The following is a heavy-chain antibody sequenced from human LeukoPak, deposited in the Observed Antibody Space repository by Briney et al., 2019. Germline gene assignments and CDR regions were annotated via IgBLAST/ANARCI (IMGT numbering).Heavy chain of an antibody. Sequence: PSETLSLTCTVSGGSISSYYWSWIRQPPGKGLEWIGYIYYSGSTNYNPSLKSRVTISVDTSKNQFSLKLSSVTAADTAVYYCAREPRWLRARTFDIWGQGTMVTVSS. CDR2: IYYSGST. CDR1: GGSISSYY. CDR3: AREPRWLRARTFDI. D-gene: IGHD5-12*01. J-gene: IGHJ3*02. V-gene: IGHV4-59*01.